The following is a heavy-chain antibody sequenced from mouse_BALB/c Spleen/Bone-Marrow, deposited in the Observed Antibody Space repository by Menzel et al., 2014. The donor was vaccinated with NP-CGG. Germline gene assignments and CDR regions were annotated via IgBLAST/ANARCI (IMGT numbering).Heavy chain of an antibody. D-gene: IGHD2-10*02. CDR1: GYSFTGYT. CDR2: INPYNGGS. J-gene: IGHJ4*01. CDR3: AKGSMVTRYYAMDY. V-gene: IGHV1-31*01. Sequence: VQLQQSGPELVKPGTSMKISCKASGYSFTGYTMNWVKQTLGKNLEWIGLINPYNGGSSYNQKFKGKATLTVDKSPSTAYMEPLRLTSEDSAVYYGAKGSMVTRYYAMDYWGQGTSVTVSS.